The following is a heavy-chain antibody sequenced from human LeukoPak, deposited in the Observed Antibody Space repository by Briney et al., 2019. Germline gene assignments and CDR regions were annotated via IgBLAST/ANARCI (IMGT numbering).Heavy chain of an antibody. J-gene: IGHJ6*02. CDR3: VVTAAAGIGDYYGMDV. CDR2: INWNGGST. Sequence: PGGSLRLSCAASGFTFDDYGMSWVRQAPGKGLEWVSGINWNGGSTGYADSVKGRFTISRDNAKNSLYLQMNSLRAEDTALYHCVVTAAAGIGDYYGMDVWGQGTTVTVSS. V-gene: IGHV3-20*01. D-gene: IGHD6-13*01. CDR1: GFTFDDYG.